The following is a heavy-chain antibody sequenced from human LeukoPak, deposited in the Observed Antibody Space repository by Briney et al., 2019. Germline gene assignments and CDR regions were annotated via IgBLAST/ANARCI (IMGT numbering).Heavy chain of an antibody. CDR2: IYYSGST. J-gene: IGHJ5*01. V-gene: IGHV4-39*07. CDR1: GGSISSSSYY. D-gene: IGHD3-22*01. Sequence: SETLSLTCTVSGGSISSSSYYWGWIRQPPGKGLEWIGSIYYSGSTYYNPSLKSRVTISVDTSKNQFSLKLSSVTAADTAVYYCARAGDSSHYANWFDSWGQGTLVTVSS. CDR3: ARAGDSSHYANWFDS.